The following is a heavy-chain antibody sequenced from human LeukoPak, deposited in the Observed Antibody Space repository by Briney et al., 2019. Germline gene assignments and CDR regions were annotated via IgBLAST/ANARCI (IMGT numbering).Heavy chain of an antibody. CDR1: GYTFTSYY. CDR2: INPSGGST. D-gene: IGHD5-12*01. V-gene: IGHV1-46*01. J-gene: IGHJ4*02. CDR3: ARFGSGYDLGY. Sequence: GASVKVSCKASGYTFTSYYMHWVRQAPGQGLEWMGIINPSGGSTSYAQKFQGRVTMTRDTSTSTVYMELSSLRSEDTALYYCARFGSGYDLGYWGQGPLVTVSS.